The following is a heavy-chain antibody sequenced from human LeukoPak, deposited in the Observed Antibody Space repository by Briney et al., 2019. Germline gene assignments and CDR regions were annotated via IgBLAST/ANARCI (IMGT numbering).Heavy chain of an antibody. Sequence: SETLSLTCAVYGGSFSGYYWSWIRQPPGKGVEWIGEIDHSGSTNYKPSLKSRVTLSVDTSQNQFSLKLSSVTAADTAVYYCARGGGHYGDYVAPCDYWGQGTLVTVSS. V-gene: IGHV4-34*01. CDR1: GGSFSGYY. CDR2: IDHSGST. J-gene: IGHJ4*02. CDR3: ARGGGHYGDYVAPCDY. D-gene: IGHD4-17*01.